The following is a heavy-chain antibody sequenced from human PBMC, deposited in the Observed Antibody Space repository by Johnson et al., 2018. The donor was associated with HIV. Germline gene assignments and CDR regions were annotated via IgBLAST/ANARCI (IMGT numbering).Heavy chain of an antibody. CDR1: GFTFSSYC. V-gene: IGHV3-30*18. CDR3: AKLVGASDAFDI. J-gene: IGHJ3*02. D-gene: IGHD1-26*01. CDR2: LSYDGGNK. Sequence: QMQLVESGGGVVQPGRSLRLSCAASGFTFSSYCMHWVRQAPGKGLEWVAVLSYDGGNKYYADSVKGRFTISRDNSKNTLYLQMNSLRAEDTAVYYCAKLVGASDAFDIWGQGTMVTVSS.